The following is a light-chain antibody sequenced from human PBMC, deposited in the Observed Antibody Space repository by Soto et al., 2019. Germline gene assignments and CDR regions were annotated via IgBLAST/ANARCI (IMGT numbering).Light chain of an antibody. J-gene: IGKJ4*01. V-gene: IGKV1-33*01. CDR2: DAV. CDR3: QQYDSLPLT. CDR1: QDIGTF. Sequence: DIQMTQSPSSLSASVGDRVTITCQASQDIGTFLNWYRRRPGKAPQVLIDDAVNLGPGVPSRFSGSGSGTEFTLTISSLQPEDIARYYCQQYDSLPLTFGGGTKVEI.